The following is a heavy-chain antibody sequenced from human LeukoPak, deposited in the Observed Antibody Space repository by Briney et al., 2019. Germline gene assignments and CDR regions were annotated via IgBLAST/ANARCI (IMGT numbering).Heavy chain of an antibody. D-gene: IGHD3-22*01. Sequence: GESLKISCEGSGYSFTSYWIAWVRQMPGKGLEWMGIIYPDDSESRYSPSFQGQVTISADKAISTAYLQWSRLKASDTAMYYCARHGGPRFYDSSGYYAFNYWGQGTLVTVSS. CDR1: GYSFTSYW. J-gene: IGHJ4*02. CDR2: IYPDDSES. CDR3: ARHGGPRFYDSSGYYAFNY. V-gene: IGHV5-51*01.